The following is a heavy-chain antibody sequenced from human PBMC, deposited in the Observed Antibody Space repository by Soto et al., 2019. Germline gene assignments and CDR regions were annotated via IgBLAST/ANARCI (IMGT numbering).Heavy chain of an antibody. V-gene: IGHV3-13*01. J-gene: IGHJ5*02. CDR1: GFTFSTYA. Sequence: EVQLVESGGGVVQHGGSLRLSCATSGFTFSTYAMHWVRPATGKGLEWVSILLAAGETYYPVSVKGRFTISRDNAKTSLYLQMDRLSAGDTAVYFCARASEEGFEPWGQGTLVTVSS. CDR2: LLAAGET. CDR3: ARASEEGFEP.